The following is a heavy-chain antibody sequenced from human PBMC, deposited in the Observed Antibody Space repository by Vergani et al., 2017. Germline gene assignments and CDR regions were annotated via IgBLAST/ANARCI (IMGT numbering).Heavy chain of an antibody. V-gene: IGHV2-26*01. CDR1: GFSLSNARMG. CDR3: ARYDFWSGYYFDY. J-gene: IGHJ4*02. Sequence: QITLKESGPALVKPTETLTLTCTVSGFSLSNARMGVSWIRQPPGKALEWLAHIFSNDEKSYSTSLKSRLTISKDTSKSQVVLTMTNMDPVDTATYYCARYDFWSGYYFDYWGQGTLVTVSS. CDR2: IFSNDEK. D-gene: IGHD3-3*01.